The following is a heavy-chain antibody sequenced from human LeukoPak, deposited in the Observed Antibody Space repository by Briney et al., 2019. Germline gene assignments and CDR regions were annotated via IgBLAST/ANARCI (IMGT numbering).Heavy chain of an antibody. D-gene: IGHD2-15*01. CDR3: ARGRVTLLGVHAFDI. V-gene: IGHV4-34*01. Sequence: KPSETLSLTCAVYGGSFSGYYWSWIRQPPGKGLEWIGEINHSGSTNYNPSLKSRVTISVDTSKNQVSLKLSSVTAADTAVYYCARGRVTLLGVHAFDIWGQGTMVTVSS. J-gene: IGHJ3*02. CDR1: GGSFSGYY. CDR2: INHSGST.